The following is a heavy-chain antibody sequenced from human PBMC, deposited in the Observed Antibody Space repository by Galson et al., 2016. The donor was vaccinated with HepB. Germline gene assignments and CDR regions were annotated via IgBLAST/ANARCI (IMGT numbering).Heavy chain of an antibody. J-gene: IGHJ6*04. Sequence: SVKVSCKASGGTFTKYVLSWVRQAPGQGLEWMGGIIPIFGTAHYAQKFQGRVTITADESTRTAYMQLSSLRSEDTAVYYCARDPLTGSHLTYDYYGLDVWGEGTTVTVSS. CDR2: IIPIFGTA. V-gene: IGHV1-69*13. CDR1: GGTFTKYV. D-gene: IGHD3-9*01. CDR3: ARDPLTGSHLTYDYYGLDV.